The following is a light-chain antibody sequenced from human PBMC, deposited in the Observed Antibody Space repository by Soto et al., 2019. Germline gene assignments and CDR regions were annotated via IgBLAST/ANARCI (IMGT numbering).Light chain of an antibody. CDR2: KAS. J-gene: IGKJ2*01. V-gene: IGKV1-5*03. Sequence: DIQLTQSPSTLSASVGDRVIITCRASQTMGTWLAWYQERPGKATRLLIYKASTLERGVPSRFSGSGSGTEFTLTISNLQPEDFATYYCHLYNTYSPTLGQWTKLEI. CDR3: HLYNTYSPT. CDR1: QTMGTW.